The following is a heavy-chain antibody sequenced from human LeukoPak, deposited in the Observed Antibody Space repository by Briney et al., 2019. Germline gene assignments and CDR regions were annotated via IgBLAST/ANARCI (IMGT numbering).Heavy chain of an antibody. CDR2: IKKDGTEK. Sequence: GGSLRLSCAASGFTFSSYWMSWVRQAPGKGLEWVANIKKDGTEKKYVDSVKGRFIISRDNAKNSLYLQMNSLRAEDTALYYCAREGGSGWYSGWFDPWGQGTLVTVSS. CDR3: AREGGSGWYSGWFDP. V-gene: IGHV3-7*01. J-gene: IGHJ5*02. D-gene: IGHD6-19*01. CDR1: GFTFSSYW.